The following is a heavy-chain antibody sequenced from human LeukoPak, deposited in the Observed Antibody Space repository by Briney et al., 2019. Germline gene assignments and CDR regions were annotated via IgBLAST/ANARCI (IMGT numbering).Heavy chain of an antibody. CDR1: GGSFSGYY. D-gene: IGHD1-7*01. CDR2: INHNGST. J-gene: IGHJ6*03. V-gene: IGHV4-34*01. CDR3: ARGPEVELPYYCMDV. Sequence: SETLSLTCAVYGGSFSGYYWSWTRQPPGKGLEWIGKINHNGSTNYNASLKSRVTISVDTSKNQFSLKLRSVTAADTAVYYCARGPEVELPYYCMDVWGKGTTVTVSS.